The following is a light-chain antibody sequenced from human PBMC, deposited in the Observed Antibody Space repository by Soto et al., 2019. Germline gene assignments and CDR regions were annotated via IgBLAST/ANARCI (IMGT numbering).Light chain of an antibody. CDR2: LNSDGSH. CDR3: QTWGTGIWV. Sequence: QSVLTQSPSASASLGASVNLTCTLSSGHSSYAIEWHQQQPEKGPRYLMKLNSDGSHSKGDGIPDRFSGSSSGAERYLTISSLQSEDEADYYCQTWGTGIWVFGGGTKLTVL. V-gene: IGLV4-69*01. J-gene: IGLJ3*02. CDR1: SGHSSYA.